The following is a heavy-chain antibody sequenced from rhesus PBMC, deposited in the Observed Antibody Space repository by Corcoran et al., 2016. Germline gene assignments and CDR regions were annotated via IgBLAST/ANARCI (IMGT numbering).Heavy chain of an antibody. V-gene: IGHV4-106*01. CDR3: ARDFMGVVFPNARSGGYCEF. J-gene: IGHJ1*01. CDR1: GGSISDDYY. D-gene: IGHD2-27*01. CDR2: FYGSVGGP. Sequence: QVQLQESGPGLVKPSETLSLTCAVSGGSISDDYYWRWIRKPPGKGLEWIGYFYGSVGGPQFNPSLKNRVTSSIDTSKNQFSLKLSSVTAADTAVYYCARDFMGVVFPNARSGGYCEFWGQGALVTVFS.